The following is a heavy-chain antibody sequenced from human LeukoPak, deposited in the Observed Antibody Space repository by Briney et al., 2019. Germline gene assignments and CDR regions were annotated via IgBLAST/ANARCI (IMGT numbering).Heavy chain of an antibody. CDR3: ARDVGATTIWFDP. J-gene: IGHJ5*02. Sequence: SETLSLTCTVSLGSISIYYWSWIRQPPGKGLEWIGYIYTSGSTNYNPSLKSRVTISVDTSKNQFSLKLSSVTAADTAVYYCARDVGATTIWFDPWGQGTLVTVSS. V-gene: IGHV4-4*09. CDR1: LGSISIYY. CDR2: IYTSGST. D-gene: IGHD1-26*01.